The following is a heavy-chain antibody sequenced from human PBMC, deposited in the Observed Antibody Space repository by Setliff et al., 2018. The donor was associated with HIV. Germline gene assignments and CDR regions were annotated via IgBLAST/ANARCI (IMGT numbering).Heavy chain of an antibody. CDR3: ARVNPGLATARSDALDL. D-gene: IGHD6-13*01. CDR1: GGSINSHY. Sequence: ASETLSLTCTVSGGSINSHYWTWIRQPPGKGLEWIGNIYYTGITNSNSSLTSRVTISVDTSKNQFSLKLKSVTAADTAVYYCARVNPGLATARSDALDLWGQGTMVTVSS. V-gene: IGHV4-59*11. J-gene: IGHJ3*01. CDR2: IYYTGIT.